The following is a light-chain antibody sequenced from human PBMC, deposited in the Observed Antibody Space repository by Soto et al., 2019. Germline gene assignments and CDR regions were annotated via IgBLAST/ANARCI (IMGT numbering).Light chain of an antibody. CDR3: FSYTTSSTYV. J-gene: IGLJ1*01. CDR1: SSDVGAYNY. CDR2: DVR. Sequence: QCVLTQPASVSGSPGQSITISCTGTSSDVGAYNYVSWYQQLPGKAPKLMIYDVRNRPSGVSNRFSGSKSGNTASLTISGLQAEDETDYYCFSYTTSSTYVFGTGTKAPS. V-gene: IGLV2-14*03.